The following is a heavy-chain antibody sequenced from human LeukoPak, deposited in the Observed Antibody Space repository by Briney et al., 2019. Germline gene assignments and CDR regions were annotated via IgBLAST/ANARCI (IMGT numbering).Heavy chain of an antibody. CDR1: GFTFDDYG. CDR3: ARDEVTMMSDAFDI. J-gene: IGHJ3*02. Sequence: GGSLRLSCAASGFTFDDYGMSWVRQAPGKGLEWVSGINWNGGSTGYADSVKGRFTISRDNAKNSLYLQMNSLRAEDTALYYCARDEVTMMSDAFDIWGQGTMVTVSS. D-gene: IGHD3-22*01. V-gene: IGHV3-20*04. CDR2: INWNGGST.